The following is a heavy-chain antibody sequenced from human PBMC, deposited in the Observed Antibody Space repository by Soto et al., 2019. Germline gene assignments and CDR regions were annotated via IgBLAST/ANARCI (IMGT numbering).Heavy chain of an antibody. CDR1: GYTFTSYY. Sequence: QVQLVQSGAEVKKPGASVKVSCKASGYTFTSYYMHWVRQDPGQGLEWMGIINPSGGSTSYAQKFQGRVTMTRDTSTSTVYMELSSLRSEDTAVYYCARGTSLIVVVVAATPDYWGQGTLVTVSS. V-gene: IGHV1-46*03. D-gene: IGHD2-15*01. CDR2: INPSGGST. J-gene: IGHJ4*02. CDR3: ARGTSLIVVVVAATPDY.